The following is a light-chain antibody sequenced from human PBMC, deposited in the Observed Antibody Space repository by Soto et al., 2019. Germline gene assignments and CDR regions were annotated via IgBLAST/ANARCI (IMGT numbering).Light chain of an antibody. J-gene: IGKJ1*01. V-gene: IGKV1-5*03. CDR1: QSISSW. CDR2: KAS. CDR3: QKYNSYSR. Sequence: DIQMTQSPSTLSASVGDRVTITCRASQSISSWLAWYQQKPGKAPKLLIYKASSLESGVPSRFSGSGSGTEFTLTISSLQPDDFATYYCQKYNSYSRFGQGTKVEIK.